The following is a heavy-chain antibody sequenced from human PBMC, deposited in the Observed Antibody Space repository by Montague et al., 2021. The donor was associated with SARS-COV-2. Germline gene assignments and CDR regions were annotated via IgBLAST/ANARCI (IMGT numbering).Heavy chain of an antibody. J-gene: IGHJ6*02. CDR2: IYYSGGT. CDR3: ARVGGKQRVRLYGMDV. Sequence: SETLSLTCTVSGGSISSSSYYWGWIRQPPGKGLEWIGSIYYSGGTYYNPSLKSRVTISVDTSTNQFSLKLSSVTAADTAVYYCARVGGKQRVRLYGMDVWGQGTTVTVSS. D-gene: IGHD6-13*01. V-gene: IGHV4-39*07. CDR1: GGSISSSSYY.